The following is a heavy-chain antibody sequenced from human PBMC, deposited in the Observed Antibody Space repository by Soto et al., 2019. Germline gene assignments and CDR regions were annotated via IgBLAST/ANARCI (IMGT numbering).Heavy chain of an antibody. D-gene: IGHD2-2*01. CDR1: GFTFSNAW. J-gene: IGHJ6*02. V-gene: IGHV3-15*07. Sequence: PGGSLRLSCAASGFTFSNAWMNWVRQAPGKGLEWVGRIKSKTDGGTTDYAAPVKGRFTISRDDSKNTLYLQMNSLKTEDTAVYYCTTGDAAAPRYYYYYGMDVWGQGTTVTVSS. CDR2: IKSKTDGGTT. CDR3: TTGDAAAPRYYYYYGMDV.